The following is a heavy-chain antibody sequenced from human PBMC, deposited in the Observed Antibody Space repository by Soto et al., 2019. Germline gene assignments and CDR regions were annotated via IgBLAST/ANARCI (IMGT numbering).Heavy chain of an antibody. CDR3: ARDLGLLEWLSPADYGMDV. V-gene: IGHV1-46*01. D-gene: IGHD3-3*01. CDR1: GYTFTSYY. CDR2: INPSGGST. J-gene: IGHJ6*02. Sequence: QVQLVQSGAAVKKPGASVKVSCKASGYTFTSYYMHWVRQAPAQGLEWMGIINPSGGSTSYAQKFQGRVTMTRDTATSTVYMELSSRRSEDTAVYYCARDLGLLEWLSPADYGMDVWGQGTTVTVSS.